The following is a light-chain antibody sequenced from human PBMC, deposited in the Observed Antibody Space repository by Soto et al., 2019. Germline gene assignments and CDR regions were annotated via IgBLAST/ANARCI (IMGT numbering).Light chain of an antibody. CDR2: GAS. CDR3: QQNYSIPIT. V-gene: IGKV1-39*01. CDR1: QSISTC. J-gene: IGKJ5*01. Sequence: DSQMTQSPSSLSASVGDRVTITCRASQSISTCLNWYHQKPGKAPDLLIYGASSLQSGVTSRFTGSGSGTDFTLTITDLQPEDFATYYCQQNYSIPITFGQGTRLEN.